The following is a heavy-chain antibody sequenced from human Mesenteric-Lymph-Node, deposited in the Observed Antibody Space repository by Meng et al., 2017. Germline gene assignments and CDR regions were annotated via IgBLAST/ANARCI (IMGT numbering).Heavy chain of an antibody. J-gene: IGHJ6*02. Sequence: ASVKVSCKVSGYTLTELSMHWVRQAPGKGLEWMGGFDPEDGETIYAQKFQGRVTMTEDTSTDTAYMELRSLRSDDTAVYYCARGRGFVTPSQYGMDVWGQGTTVTVSS. V-gene: IGHV1-24*01. D-gene: IGHD3-16*01. CDR1: GYTLTELS. CDR2: FDPEDGET. CDR3: ARGRGFVTPSQYGMDV.